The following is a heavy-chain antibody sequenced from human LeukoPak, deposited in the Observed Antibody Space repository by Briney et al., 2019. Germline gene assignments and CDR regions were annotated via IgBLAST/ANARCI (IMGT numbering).Heavy chain of an antibody. CDR1: GVTFSSYA. CDR2: ISSGGNT. Sequence: PGGSLRLSCAASGVTFSSYAMTWVRQAPGKGLEWVSGISSGGNTYYADSVKGRFTISRDNSKNTLDLQMDSLRAEDTAIYYCAKRLDYFDYWGQRTRVTVSS. V-gene: IGHV3-23*01. J-gene: IGHJ4*02. CDR3: AKRLDYFDY. D-gene: IGHD3-16*01.